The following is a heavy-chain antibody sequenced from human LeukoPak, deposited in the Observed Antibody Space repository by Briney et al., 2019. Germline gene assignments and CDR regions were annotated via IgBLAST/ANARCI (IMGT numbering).Heavy chain of an antibody. J-gene: IGHJ4*01. CDR2: ISGSGGST. CDR3: AKEGVVIIIGAYFDY. V-gene: IGHV3-23*01. CDR1: GFTFSSYA. D-gene: IGHD3-3*01. Sequence: PGGSLRLSCAASGFTFSSYAMSWVRQAPGKGLEWVSAISGSGGSTYYADSVKGRFTISRDNSKNTLYLQMNSLRAEDTAVYYCAKEGVVIIIGAYFDYWGQEPWSPSPQ.